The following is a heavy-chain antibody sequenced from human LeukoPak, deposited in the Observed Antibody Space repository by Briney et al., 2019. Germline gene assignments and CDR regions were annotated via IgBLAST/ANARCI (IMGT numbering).Heavy chain of an antibody. J-gene: IGHJ3*02. D-gene: IGHD3-16*02. V-gene: IGHV1-2*02. Sequence: ASVKVSCKASGYTFTCYYMHWVRQAPGQGLEWMGWINPNSGGTNYAQKFQGRVTMTRDTSISTAYMELSRLRSDDTAVYYCARGGSGVWGSYRALDAFDIWGQGTMVTVSS. CDR1: GYTFTCYY. CDR3: ARGGSGVWGSYRALDAFDI. CDR2: INPNSGGT.